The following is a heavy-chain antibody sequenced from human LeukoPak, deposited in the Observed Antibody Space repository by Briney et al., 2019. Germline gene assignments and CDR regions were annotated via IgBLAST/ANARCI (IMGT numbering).Heavy chain of an antibody. D-gene: IGHD3-22*01. CDR2: SIPIFGTA. CDR1: GGTFISYA. V-gene: IGHV1-69*13. J-gene: IGHJ1*01. Sequence: ASVKVSCKACGGTFISYAISWVGQAPGQGGEWVGGSIPIFGTATYAQKFQGRVTITADESSSTAYMELSSLRSEDTAVYYCARAPGYYYDSSGYFWHFQHWGQGTLVTVSS. CDR3: ARAPGYYYDSSGYFWHFQH.